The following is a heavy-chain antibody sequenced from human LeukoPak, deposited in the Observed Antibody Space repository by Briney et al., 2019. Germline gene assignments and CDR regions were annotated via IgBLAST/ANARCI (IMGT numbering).Heavy chain of an antibody. CDR3: ARDYIEKVGSSSWYGDNWFDP. CDR1: GYTFSSYA. CDR2: INAGNGNT. J-gene: IGHJ5*02. Sequence: ASVKVSCKASGYTFSSYAMNWVRQAPGQRLEWMGWINAGNGNTKYSQKFQGRVTITRDTSASTAYMELSSLRSEDTAVYYCARDYIEKVGSSSWYGDNWFDPWGQGTLVTVSS. V-gene: IGHV1-3*01. D-gene: IGHD6-13*01.